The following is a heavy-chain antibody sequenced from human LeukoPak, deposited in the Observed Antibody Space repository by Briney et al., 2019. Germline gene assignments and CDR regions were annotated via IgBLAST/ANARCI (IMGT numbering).Heavy chain of an antibody. J-gene: IGHJ6*02. V-gene: IGHV3-48*03. CDR1: GFTFSSYE. CDR2: ISSSGSTI. D-gene: IGHD3-16*01. Sequence: GGSLRLSCAASGFTFSSYEMNWVRQAPGKGLEWVSYISSSGSTIYYADSVKGRFTISRDNAKNSLFLQMNSLRAEDTAVYYCARDGVPAYYYAMDVWGQGTTVTVSS. CDR3: ARDGVPAYYYAMDV.